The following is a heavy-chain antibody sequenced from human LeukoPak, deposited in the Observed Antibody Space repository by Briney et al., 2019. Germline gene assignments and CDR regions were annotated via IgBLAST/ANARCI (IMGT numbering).Heavy chain of an antibody. V-gene: IGHV4-39*07. CDR3: ASGRASWYYYYGMDV. Sequence: PSETLSLTCTVSGGSISSSSYYWGWIRQPPGKGLEWIGSIYYSGSIYYNPSLKSRVTISVDTSKNQFSLKLSSVTAADTAVYYCASGRASWYYYYGMDVWGQGTTVTVSS. J-gene: IGHJ6*02. CDR1: GGSISSSSYY. D-gene: IGHD6-6*01. CDR2: IYYSGSI.